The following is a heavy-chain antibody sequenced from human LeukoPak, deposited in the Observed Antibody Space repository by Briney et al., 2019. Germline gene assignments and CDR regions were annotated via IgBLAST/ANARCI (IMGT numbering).Heavy chain of an antibody. CDR1: GFTFSSYE. CDR3: SGGSRFVDY. CDR2: ISSSGSTI. J-gene: IGHJ4*02. D-gene: IGHD3-16*01. Sequence: GGSLRLSCAASGFTFSSYEMNWVRQAPGKGLEWVSYISSSGSTIYYADSVKGRFTIPRDNAKNSLFLQMNSLTVDDTAVYYCSGGSRFVDYWGQGTLVTVSS. V-gene: IGHV3-48*03.